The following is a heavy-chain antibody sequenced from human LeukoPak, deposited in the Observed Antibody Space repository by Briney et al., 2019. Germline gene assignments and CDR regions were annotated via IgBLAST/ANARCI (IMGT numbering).Heavy chain of an antibody. CDR2: IYTSGST. Sequence: KTSETLSLTCTVSGGSISSYYWSWIRQPAGKGLEWIGRIYTSGSTNYNPSLKSRVTMSVDTSKNQFSLKLSSVTAADTVVYYCASDYGSGSYTAGWYYYYGMDVWGQGTTVTVSS. CDR3: ASDYGSGSYTAGWYYYYGMDV. V-gene: IGHV4-4*07. CDR1: GGSISSYY. J-gene: IGHJ6*02. D-gene: IGHD3-10*01.